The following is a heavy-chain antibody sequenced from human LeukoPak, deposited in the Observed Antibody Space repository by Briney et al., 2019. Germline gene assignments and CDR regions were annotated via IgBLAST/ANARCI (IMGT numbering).Heavy chain of an antibody. V-gene: IGHV3-33*01. Sequence: TGGPLRLSCAASGFTFSSYGMHWVRQAPGKGLEWVAVIWHDGSNENYADSVKGRFIISRDNSKNTLYLQMNSLRAEDTAVYYCATDRGSAPFDYWGQGTLVTVSS. J-gene: IGHJ4*02. CDR3: ATDRGSAPFDY. CDR1: GFTFSSYG. D-gene: IGHD6-25*01. CDR2: IWHDGSNE.